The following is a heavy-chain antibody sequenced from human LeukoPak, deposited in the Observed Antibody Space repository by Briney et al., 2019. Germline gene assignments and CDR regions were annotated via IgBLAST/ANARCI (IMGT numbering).Heavy chain of an antibody. V-gene: IGHV3-21*04. J-gene: IGHJ4*02. CDR2: ISSRSSDL. D-gene: IGHD2-2*01. CDR3: AKPLPAANFFDY. CDR1: GFTFSTYS. Sequence: GGSLRLSCAASGFTFSTYSMNWVRQAPGKGLEWVSSISSRSSDLFYADSVKGRFTISRDNAKNTLFLQMNSLRAEDTATYYCAKPLPAANFFDYWGQGTLVTVSS.